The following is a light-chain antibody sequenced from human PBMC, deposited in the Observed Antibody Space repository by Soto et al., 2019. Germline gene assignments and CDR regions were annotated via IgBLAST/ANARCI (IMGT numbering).Light chain of an antibody. V-gene: IGLV2-14*01. Sequence: QSALTQPASVSGSPGQSITISRTGNSSDVGGYNYVSWYQQHPGKAPKLMIYDVSNRPSGVSNRFSGSKSGNTASLTISGLQAEDEADYYCSSYTSSSTWVFGGGTKVTVL. CDR2: DVS. J-gene: IGLJ3*02. CDR3: SSYTSSSTWV. CDR1: SSDVGGYNY.